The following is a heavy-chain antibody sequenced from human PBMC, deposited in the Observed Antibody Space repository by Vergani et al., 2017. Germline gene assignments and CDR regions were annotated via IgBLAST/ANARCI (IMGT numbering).Heavy chain of an antibody. V-gene: IGHV1-2*02. J-gene: IGHJ4*02. Sequence: VQLVQSGAEVKKPGATVKISCKVSGYTFTDYYMHWVQQAPGKGLEWMGWINPNSGGTNYAQKFQGRVTMTRDTSISTAYMELSRLRSDDTAVYYCARAPGTTMGYWGQGTLVTVSS. CDR3: ARAPGTTMGY. D-gene: IGHD1-7*01. CDR1: GYTFTDYY. CDR2: INPNSGGT.